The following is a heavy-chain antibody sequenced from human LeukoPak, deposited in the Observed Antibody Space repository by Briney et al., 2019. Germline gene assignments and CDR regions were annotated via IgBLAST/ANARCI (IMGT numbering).Heavy chain of an antibody. D-gene: IGHD5-24*01. CDR3: TRGELDGYNPDYFDY. V-gene: IGHV3-49*04. CDR1: GFTFSSYA. J-gene: IGHJ4*02. CDR2: IRSKAYGGTT. Sequence: GGSLRLSCAASGFTFSSYAMSWVRQAPGKGLEWVGFIRSKAYGGTTEYAASVKGRFTISRDDSKSIAYLQMNSLKTEDTAVYYCTRGELDGYNPDYFDYWGQGTLVTVSS.